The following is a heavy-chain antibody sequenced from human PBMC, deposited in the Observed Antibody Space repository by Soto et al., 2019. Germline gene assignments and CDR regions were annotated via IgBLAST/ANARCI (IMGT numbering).Heavy chain of an antibody. CDR2: IYYSGST. Sequence: SETLSLTCAVSGGSISSGGYSWSWIRQPPGKGLEWIGSIYYSGSTYYNPSLKSRVTISVDTSKNQFSLKLSSVTAADTAVYYCAKSTVTMTFYYYYSGMDVWGQGTTVTVSS. V-gene: IGHV4-30-2*03. CDR3: AKSTVTMTFYYYYSGMDV. D-gene: IGHD4-17*01. J-gene: IGHJ6*02. CDR1: GGSISSGGYS.